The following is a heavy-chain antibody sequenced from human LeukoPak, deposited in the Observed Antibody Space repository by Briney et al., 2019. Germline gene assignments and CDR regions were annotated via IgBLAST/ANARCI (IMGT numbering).Heavy chain of an antibody. V-gene: IGHV4-39*01. D-gene: IGHD2-2*01. J-gene: IGHJ4*02. CDR3: ARIYCSSTSCHVGY. CDR1: GGSISSSSYY. Sequence: SETLSLTCTVSGGSISSSSYYWGWIRQPPGKGLEWIGSIYYSGSTYYNPYLKSRVTISVDTSKNQFSLKLSSVTAADTAVYYCARIYCSSTSCHVGYWGQGTLVTVSS. CDR2: IYYSGST.